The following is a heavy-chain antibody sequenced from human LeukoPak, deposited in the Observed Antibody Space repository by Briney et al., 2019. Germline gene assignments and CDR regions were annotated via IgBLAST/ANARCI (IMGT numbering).Heavy chain of an antibody. D-gene: IGHD5-12*01. V-gene: IGHV3-23*01. Sequence: PGGSLRLSCAASGFTFSSYAMSWVRQAPGKGLEWVSAISGSGGSTYYADSVKGRFTISRDNSKNTLYLQMNSLRAEDTAVYYCAKDRSGMWLRPYSWFDPWGQGTLVTVSS. CDR1: GFTFSSYA. J-gene: IGHJ5*02. CDR3: AKDRSGMWLRPYSWFDP. CDR2: ISGSGGST.